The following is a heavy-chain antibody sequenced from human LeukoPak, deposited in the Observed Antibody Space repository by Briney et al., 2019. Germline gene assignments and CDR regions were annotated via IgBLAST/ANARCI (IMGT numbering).Heavy chain of an antibody. V-gene: IGHV3-74*01. D-gene: IGHD3-10*01. CDR1: GFTFSTYW. Sequence: PGGSLRLSCAASGFTFSTYWMHWVRQAPGKGLVWVSRINGDGSTTSYADSVKGRFIISRDNAKNTLYLQMNSLRAEDTAVYYCARVEGLWLGEPWGQGTLVTVS. J-gene: IGHJ4*02. CDR3: ARVEGLWLGEP. CDR2: INGDGSTT.